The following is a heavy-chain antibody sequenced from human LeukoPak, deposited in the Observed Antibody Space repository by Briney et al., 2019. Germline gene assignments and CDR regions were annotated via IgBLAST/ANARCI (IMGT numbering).Heavy chain of an antibody. D-gene: IGHD4-17*01. J-gene: IGHJ4*02. V-gene: IGHV3-33*06. CDR1: GFTFSSYG. CDR3: AKDGRSYGDYSIDY. CDR2: IWYDGSNK. Sequence: GRSLRLSCAASGFTFSSYGMHWVRQAPGKGLEWVAVIWYDGSNKYYADSVKGRFTISRDNSKNTLYLQMNSLRAEDTAVYYCAKDGRSYGDYSIDYCGQGTLVTVSS.